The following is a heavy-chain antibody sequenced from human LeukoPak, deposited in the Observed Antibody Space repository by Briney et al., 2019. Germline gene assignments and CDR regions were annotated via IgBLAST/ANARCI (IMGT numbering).Heavy chain of an antibody. D-gene: IGHD2-15*01. J-gene: IGHJ4*02. V-gene: IGHV1-2*02. CDR1: GYTFTDDY. CDR2: INPKSGAT. Sequence: GASVKVSCKASGYTFTDDYLHWVRQALGQGLEWMGWINPKSGATHYAQMFQGRVTMTRDTSISAAYLDLRGLRSDDTAVYYCARGELKMGSGGTYFRWWGQGTLVSVSS. CDR3: ARGELKMGSGGTYFRW.